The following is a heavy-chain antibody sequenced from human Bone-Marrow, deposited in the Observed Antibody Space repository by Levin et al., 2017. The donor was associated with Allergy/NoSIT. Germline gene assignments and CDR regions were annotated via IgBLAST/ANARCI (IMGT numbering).Heavy chain of an antibody. CDR2: ISGSGGST. V-gene: IGHV3-23*01. CDR3: AKAGPMVRGVIGPFDY. CDR1: GFTFSSYA. J-gene: IGHJ4*02. Sequence: LSLTCAASGFTFSSYAMSWVRQAPGKGLEWVSAISGSGGSTYYADSVKGRFTISRDNSKNTLYLQMNSLRAEDTAVYYCAKAGPMVRGVIGPFDYWGQGTLVTVSS. D-gene: IGHD3-10*01.